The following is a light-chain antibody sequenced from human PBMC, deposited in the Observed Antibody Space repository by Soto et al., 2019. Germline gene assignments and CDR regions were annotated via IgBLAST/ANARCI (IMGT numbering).Light chain of an antibody. CDR2: DVS. CDR1: SSDVGGYNY. Sequence: QSALTQPASVSGSPGQSITISCTGTSSDVGGYNYVSWYQQHPGKPTKLMIYDVSNRPSGVSKRFSGSKSGNTASLTISRRQAEDEEDYYCSSYTSSSTVVFGGGTKLTVL. V-gene: IGLV2-14*01. J-gene: IGLJ2*01. CDR3: SSYTSSSTVV.